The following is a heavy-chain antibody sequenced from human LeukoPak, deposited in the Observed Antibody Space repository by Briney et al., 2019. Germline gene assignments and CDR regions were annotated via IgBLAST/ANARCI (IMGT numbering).Heavy chain of an antibody. CDR2: ISYDGSNK. V-gene: IGHV3-30-3*01. CDR3: ARGGGNCLDY. CDR1: GFTFNNYP. Sequence: PGGSPRLSCAASGFTFNNYPMHWVRQAPGKGLEWVAVISYDGSNKYYADSVKGRFTISRNNSKNTLCLQMNSLRAEDTAVYYCARGGGNCLDYWGQGTLVAVSS. J-gene: IGHJ4*02. D-gene: IGHD3-16*01.